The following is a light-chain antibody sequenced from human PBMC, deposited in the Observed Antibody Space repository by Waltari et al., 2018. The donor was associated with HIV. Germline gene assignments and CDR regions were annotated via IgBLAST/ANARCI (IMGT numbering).Light chain of an antibody. V-gene: IGLV2-14*01. Sequence: SGLTPPASVSGFPGQSLTLSCTGAASAFGFYNFFPWYPQHPGKVPKVILSKVDSRASGVSDRFSGSKSGNTASLTISGLRTEDEGVYFCASYTANDTVMFAGGTTVTVL. CDR2: KVD. J-gene: IGLJ3*02. CDR3: ASYTANDTVM. CDR1: ASAFGFYNF.